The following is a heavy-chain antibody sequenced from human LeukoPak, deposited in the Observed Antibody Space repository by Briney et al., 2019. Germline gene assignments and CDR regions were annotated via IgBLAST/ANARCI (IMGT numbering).Heavy chain of an antibody. J-gene: IGHJ3*02. CDR1: GFTFTNYW. D-gene: IGHD2-15*01. V-gene: IGHV3-7*01. CDR3: ARHRSGGSQDDAFDI. CDR2: IKQDRSEK. Sequence: ETGGSLRLSCAASGFTFTNYWMSWVRQAPGKGLELVANIKQDRSEKYYVDSVKGRFTISRDNAKNSLYLQMNSLRAEDTAVYYCARHRSGGSQDDAFDIWGQGTMVTVSS.